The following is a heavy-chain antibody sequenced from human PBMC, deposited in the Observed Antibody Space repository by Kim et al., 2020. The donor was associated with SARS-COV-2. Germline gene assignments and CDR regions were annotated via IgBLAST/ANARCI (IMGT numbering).Heavy chain of an antibody. Sequence: YGENTYYNPSLNRRVTLSVDTSKNQFSLELSSVTAADTAVYYCARGSYYWGQGTLVTVSS. CDR2: YGENT. V-gene: IGHV4-31*02. CDR3: ARGSYY. D-gene: IGHD3-16*02. J-gene: IGHJ4*02.